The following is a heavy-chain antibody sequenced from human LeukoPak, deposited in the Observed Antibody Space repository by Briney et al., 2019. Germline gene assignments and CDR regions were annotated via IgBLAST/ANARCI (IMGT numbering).Heavy chain of an antibody. CDR2: TYYRSTWYN. CDR3: ARKLTQYDCFDP. CDR1: GDSVSSNNAA. Sequence: SQTLSLTCVISGDSVSSNNAAWNWIRQSPSRGLEWLGRTYYRSTWYNDYAVSVRGRITVNPDTSKNQFSLHLNSVTPEDTAVYYCARKLTQYDCFDPWGQGILATVSS. V-gene: IGHV6-1*01. D-gene: IGHD1-1*01. J-gene: IGHJ5*02.